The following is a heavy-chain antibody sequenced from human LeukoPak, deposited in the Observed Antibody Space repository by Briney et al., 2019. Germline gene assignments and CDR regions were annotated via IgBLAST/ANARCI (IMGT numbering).Heavy chain of an antibody. CDR2: IKSKTDGGTT. V-gene: IGHV3-15*01. D-gene: IGHD3-3*01. J-gene: IGHJ6*03. CDR3: TTDTVTIFGVVIYYYYYMDV. Sequence: GGSLRLSCAASGFTFSNAWMGWVRQAPGKGLEWVGRIKSKTDGGTTDYAAPVKGRFTISRDDSKNTLYLQMNSLKTEDTAVYYCTTDTVTIFGVVIYYYYYMDVWGKGTTVTVSS. CDR1: GFTFSNAW.